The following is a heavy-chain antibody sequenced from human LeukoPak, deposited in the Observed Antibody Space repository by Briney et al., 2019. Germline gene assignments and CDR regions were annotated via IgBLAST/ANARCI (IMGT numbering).Heavy chain of an antibody. Sequence: ASVKVSFKATSRISWVRQAPGQGLEWMGWIGTYGGDTYYAQKFQGRITVTTDTSTSTVYMELRSLTPDDTGVYYCARAGVNIGGIIANSLDSWGQGTLVTVSS. V-gene: IGHV1-18*01. CDR3: ARAGVNIGGIIANSLDS. J-gene: IGHJ4*02. CDR2: IGTYGGDT. D-gene: IGHD3-16*02. CDR1: TSR.